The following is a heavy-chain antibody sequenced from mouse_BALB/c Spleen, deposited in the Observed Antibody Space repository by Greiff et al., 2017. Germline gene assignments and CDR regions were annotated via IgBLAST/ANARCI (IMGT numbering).Heavy chain of an antibody. V-gene: IGHV5-17*02. D-gene: IGHD2-14*01. CDR3: AKPNRYDAMDY. J-gene: IGHJ4*01. CDR1: GFTFSSFG. CDR2: ISSGSSTI. Sequence: EVKLMESGGGLVQPGGSRKLSCAASGFTFSSFGMHWVRQAPEKGLEWVAYISSGSSTIYYADTVKGRFTISRDNPKNTLFLQMTSLRSEDTAMYYWAKPNRYDAMDYWGQGTSVTVSS.